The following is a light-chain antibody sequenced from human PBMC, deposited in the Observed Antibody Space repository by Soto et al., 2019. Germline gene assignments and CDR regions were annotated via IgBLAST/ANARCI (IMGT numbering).Light chain of an antibody. Sequence: DIPMTQSPSTLSASVGDRVMITYRASKTTTSWLAWYQQKPGKAPKLLIYKTSTLENGVSSRFSASGDGTEFTLAIGRLQPEDFATYYCQQYSPYSYTFGQGTKLEIK. CDR2: KTS. J-gene: IGKJ2*01. CDR3: QQYSPYSYT. CDR1: KTTTSW. V-gene: IGKV1-5*03.